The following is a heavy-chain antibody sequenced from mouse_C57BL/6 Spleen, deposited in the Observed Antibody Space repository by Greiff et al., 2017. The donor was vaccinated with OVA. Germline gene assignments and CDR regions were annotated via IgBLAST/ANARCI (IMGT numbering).Heavy chain of an antibody. D-gene: IGHD3-2*02. J-gene: IGHJ1*03. CDR2: IYPSDSET. CDR3: ASGGRAAQAYWYFDG. CDR1: GYTFTSYW. Sequence: QVQLQQPGAELVRPGSSVKLSCKASGYTFTSYWMDWVKQRPGQGLEWIGNIYPSDSETHYNQKFKDKATLTVDKSSSTAYMQLSSLTSEDSAVYYGASGGRAAQAYWYFDGWGTGTTVTVSS. V-gene: IGHV1-61*01.